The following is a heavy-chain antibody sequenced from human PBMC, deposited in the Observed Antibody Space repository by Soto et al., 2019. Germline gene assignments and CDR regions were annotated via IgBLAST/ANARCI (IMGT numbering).Heavy chain of an antibody. D-gene: IGHD5-12*01. V-gene: IGHV4-30-4*01. CDR2: IYYSGST. CDR3: ARGNGYDSYYFDY. Sequence: PSETLSLTCTVSGGSISSGDYYWSWIRQPPGKGLEWIGYIYYSGSTYYNPSLKSRVTISVDTSENQFSLKLSSVTAADTAVYYCARGNGYDSYYFDYWGQGTLVTVSS. J-gene: IGHJ4*02. CDR1: GGSISSGDYY.